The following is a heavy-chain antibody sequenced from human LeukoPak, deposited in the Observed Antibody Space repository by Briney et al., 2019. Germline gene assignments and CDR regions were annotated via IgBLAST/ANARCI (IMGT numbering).Heavy chain of an antibody. CDR2: INQDGSGT. V-gene: IGHV3-7*01. CDR3: AKGDPVSGVY. Sequence: GGSLRLSCAASGFAFSTYWMTWVRQAPGKGLKGVDNINQDGSGTYYVDSVTGRFTISRDNAKSSLYLQVNSLRAEDSAVYYCAKGDPVSGVYWGRGTLVTVSS. D-gene: IGHD3-16*01. CDR1: GFAFSTYW. J-gene: IGHJ4*02.